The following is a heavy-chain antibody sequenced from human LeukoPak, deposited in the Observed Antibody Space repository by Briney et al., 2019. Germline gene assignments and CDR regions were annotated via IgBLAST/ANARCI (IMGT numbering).Heavy chain of an antibody. V-gene: IGHV3-30*02. Sequence: GGSLRLSCAASGFTFSSYGMHWVRQAPGKGPEWVAFIMYDGSNEQYADSVKGRFTISRDNSKNTLYLQMNSLRAEDTAVHYCAKDLGLSVGATPFDYWGQGTLVTVSS. CDR1: GFTFSSYG. CDR2: IMYDGSNE. D-gene: IGHD1-26*01. J-gene: IGHJ4*02. CDR3: AKDLGLSVGATPFDY.